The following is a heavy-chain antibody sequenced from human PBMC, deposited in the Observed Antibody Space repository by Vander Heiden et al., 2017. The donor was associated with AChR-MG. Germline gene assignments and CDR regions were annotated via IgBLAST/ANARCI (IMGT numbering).Heavy chain of an antibody. CDR1: GFTFSSYA. J-gene: IGHJ6*02. V-gene: IGHV3-23*01. D-gene: IGHD3-10*01. CDR3: AKGSHGNYYGSGSYPYYGMDV. Sequence: EVQLLESGGGLVQPGGSLRLSCAASGFTFSSYALTWVRQAPGKGLEWVSAISGSGGSTYYADSVTCRFTISRDNSKNTLYLKMNSLRAEDTAVYYCAKGSHGNYYGSGSYPYYGMDVWGQGTTGTVS. CDR2: ISGSGGST.